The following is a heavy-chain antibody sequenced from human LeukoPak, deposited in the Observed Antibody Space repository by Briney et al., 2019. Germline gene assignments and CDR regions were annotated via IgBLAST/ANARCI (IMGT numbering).Heavy chain of an antibody. CDR3: ARGYGLTGYWEYYGMDV. D-gene: IGHD3-9*01. V-gene: IGHV1-46*01. CDR2: INPSGGST. Sequence: GASVKVSCKASGYTFTSYGISWVRQAPGQGLEWMGIINPSGGSTSYAQKFQGRVTMTRDTSTSTVYMELSSLRSEDTAVYYCARGYGLTGYWEYYGMDVWGQGTTVTVSS. J-gene: IGHJ6*02. CDR1: GYTFTSYG.